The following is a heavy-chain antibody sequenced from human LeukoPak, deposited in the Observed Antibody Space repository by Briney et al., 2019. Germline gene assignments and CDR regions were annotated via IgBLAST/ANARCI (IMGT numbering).Heavy chain of an antibody. CDR1: GGSISSYY. D-gene: IGHD3-16*01. V-gene: IGHV4-59*01. J-gene: IGHJ4*02. CDR3: ARDREGGDY. Sequence: PSETLSLTCTVSGGSISSYYWSWIRQPPGKGLEWIGYVYYGGSTNYNPSLKSQVTISVDTSKNQFSLKLNSVTAADTAVYYCARDREGGDYWGQGTLVTVSS. CDR2: VYYGGST.